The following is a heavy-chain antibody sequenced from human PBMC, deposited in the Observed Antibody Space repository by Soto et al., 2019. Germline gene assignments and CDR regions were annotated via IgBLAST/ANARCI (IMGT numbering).Heavy chain of an antibody. D-gene: IGHD6-19*01. CDR1: GYTFTRSG. CDR2: ISSYNGDT. J-gene: IGHJ6*02. CDR3: ARRQWLVGGYYYGMDV. V-gene: IGHV1-18*01. Sequence: ASVKVSCKASGYTFTRSGISWVRQAPGQGPEWMGWISSYNGDTNYAQTFPGRVTMTADTSTSTAYMELRSLRSDDTAVYYCARRQWLVGGYYYGMDVWGQGTTVTVSS.